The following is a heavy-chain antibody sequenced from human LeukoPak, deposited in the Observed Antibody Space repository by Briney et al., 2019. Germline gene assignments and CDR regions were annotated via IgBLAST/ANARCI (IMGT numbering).Heavy chain of an antibody. V-gene: IGHV3-30*18. Sequence: XSYDGNNKYYADSVKGLFPISRDNSKNTLFLQMNSLRAEDTAVYYCAKGVDYCSGGSCPADYWGPGTLVTVSS. D-gene: IGHD2-15*01. CDR2: XSYDGNNK. CDR3: AKGVDYCSGGSCPADY. J-gene: IGHJ4*02.